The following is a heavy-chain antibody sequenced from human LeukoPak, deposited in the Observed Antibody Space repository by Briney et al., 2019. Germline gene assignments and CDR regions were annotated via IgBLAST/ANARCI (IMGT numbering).Heavy chain of an antibody. V-gene: IGHV5-51*01. Sequence: GESLKISCKGSGYSFTSYWIGWVRQMPGIGLEWMGIIYPGDSDTRYSPSFQGQVTISADKSISTAYLQWSSLKASDTAMYYCARSPPNCGGDCFDAFDIWGQGTMVTVSS. CDR2: IYPGDSDT. D-gene: IGHD2-21*02. CDR3: ARSPPNCGGDCFDAFDI. CDR1: GYSFTSYW. J-gene: IGHJ3*02.